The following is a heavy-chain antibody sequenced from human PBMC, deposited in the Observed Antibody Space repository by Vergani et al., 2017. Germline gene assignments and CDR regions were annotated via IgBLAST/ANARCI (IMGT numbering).Heavy chain of an antibody. CDR2: ISFDGTNE. D-gene: IGHD2-2*02. CDR3: VRDRGLCAGGRCYTEAWHY. CDR1: GFALNRHA. V-gene: IGHV3-30-3*01. Sequence: QVQLVESGGGVVQPGTSLRLSCVVSGFALNRHAMYWVRQAPGKGLEWVVGISFDGTNEYYPDLVKGRFTISRDIAKNTLYLQVRSLRLEDTGVYHCVRDRGLCAGGRCYTEAWHYWGQGTPVTVSS. J-gene: IGHJ4*02.